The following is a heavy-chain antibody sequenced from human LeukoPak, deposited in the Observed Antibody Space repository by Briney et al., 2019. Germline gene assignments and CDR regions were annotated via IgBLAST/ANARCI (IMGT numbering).Heavy chain of an antibody. CDR3: ARDRSGSSSWYAPFDY. J-gene: IGHJ4*02. CDR2: IYDSGST. Sequence: PSETLSLTCTVSGGSINSYYWSWIRQPPGKGLEWIGYIYDSGSTNYNPSLKSRVTISVDTSKNQFSLKLTSVIAADTAVYYCARDRSGSSSWYAPFDYWGQGTLVTVSS. V-gene: IGHV4-59*12. CDR1: GGSINSYY. D-gene: IGHD6-13*01.